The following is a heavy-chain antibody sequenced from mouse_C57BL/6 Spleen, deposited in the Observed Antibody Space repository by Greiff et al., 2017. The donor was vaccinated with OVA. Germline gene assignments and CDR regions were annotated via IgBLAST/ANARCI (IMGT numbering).Heavy chain of an antibody. CDR3: ARVGGYGAMDY. CDR2: IDPSDSYT. D-gene: IGHD1-1*02. V-gene: IGHV1-69*01. CDR1: GYTFTSYW. Sequence: QVQLQQPGAELVMPGASVKLSCKASGYTFTSYWMHWVKQRPGQGLEWIGEIDPSDSYTNYNQKFKGKSTLSVDKSSSTAYMQLSSLTSEDSAVYYCARVGGYGAMDYWGQGTSVTVSS. J-gene: IGHJ4*01.